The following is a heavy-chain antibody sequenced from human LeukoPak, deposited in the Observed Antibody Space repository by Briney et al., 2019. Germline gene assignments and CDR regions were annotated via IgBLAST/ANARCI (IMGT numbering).Heavy chain of an antibody. J-gene: IGHJ4*02. CDR2: ISDSGGST. V-gene: IGHV3-23*01. D-gene: IGHD2-8*01. CDR3: AKDTSIGRYCTNGVCSPFDY. CDR1: GFTFSSYA. Sequence: GGPLRLSCAASGFTFSSYAMSWVRQAPGKELEWISAISDSGGSTYDADSVKGRFTISRDNSKNTLYLQMNSLRAEDTAVYYCAKDTSIGRYCTNGVCSPFDYWGQGTLVTVSS.